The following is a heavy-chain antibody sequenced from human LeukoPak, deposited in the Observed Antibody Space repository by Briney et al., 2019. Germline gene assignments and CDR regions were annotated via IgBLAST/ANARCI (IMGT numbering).Heavy chain of an antibody. CDR3: ARSRGSRSFDY. Sequence: ASVKVSCKASGYTFTGYYMHWVRRAPGQGLEWMGWINPNSGGTNYAQKFQGRVTMTRDTSISTAYMELSRLRSDDTAVYYCARSRGSRSFDYWGQGTLVNVSS. CDR2: INPNSGGT. D-gene: IGHD2-15*01. J-gene: IGHJ4*02. CDR1: GYTFTGYY. V-gene: IGHV1-2*02.